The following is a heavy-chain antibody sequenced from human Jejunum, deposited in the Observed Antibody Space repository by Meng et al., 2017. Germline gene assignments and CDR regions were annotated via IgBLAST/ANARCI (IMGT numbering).Heavy chain of an antibody. CDR3: TRGGFQFSY. Sequence: GGSLRLSCTASGFTFGDYTMSWFRQAPGKGLEWVSFIKSKGYGGTTEYAASVKGRFTISRDDSKSIAYLQMNSLETEDTAVYYCTRGGFQFSYWGQGTRVTVSS. CDR1: GFTFGDYT. CDR2: IKSKGYGGTT. D-gene: IGHD2-21*01. V-gene: IGHV3-49*03. J-gene: IGHJ4*02.